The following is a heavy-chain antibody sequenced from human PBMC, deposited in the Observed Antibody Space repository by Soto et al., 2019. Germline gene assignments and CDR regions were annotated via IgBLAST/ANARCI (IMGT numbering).Heavy chain of an antibody. CDR3: ATYRKRARSEVVTMIVVVITGGDY. CDR2: ISYDGSNK. J-gene: IGHJ4*02. D-gene: IGHD3-22*01. Sequence: QVQLVESGGGVVQPGRSLRLSCAASGFTFSSYGMHWVRQAPGKGLEWVAVISYDGSNKYYADSVKGRFTISRDNSKNTLYMQMNSVVAEDTAVYYCATYRKRARSEVVTMIVVVITGGDYWGQGTLVNVSS. CDR1: GFTFSSYG. V-gene: IGHV3-30*03.